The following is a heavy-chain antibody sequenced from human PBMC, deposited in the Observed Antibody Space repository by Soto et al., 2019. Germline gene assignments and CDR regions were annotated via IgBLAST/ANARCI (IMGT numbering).Heavy chain of an antibody. CDR1: GGSFSGYY. J-gene: IGHJ6*02. D-gene: IGHD2-2*01. V-gene: IGHV4-34*01. Sequence: QVQLQQWGAGLLKPSETLSLTCAVNGGSFSGYYWSWIRQPPGKGLEWIGEINHSGRTNLNPSLKSRVSTSVETSKNHFSLRLSSVTAADTAVYYCARGPRXXXTSCSNDYYHFGLDVWGQGTTVTVSS. CDR3: ARGPRXXXTSCSNDYYHFGLDV. CDR2: INHSGRT.